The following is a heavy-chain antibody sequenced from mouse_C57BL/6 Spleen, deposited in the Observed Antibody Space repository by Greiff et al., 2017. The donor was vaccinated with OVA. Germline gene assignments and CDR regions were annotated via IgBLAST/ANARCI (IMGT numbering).Heavy chain of an antibody. CDR1: GYTFTEYT. CDR2: FYPGSGSI. Sequence: VQLQESGAELVKPGASVKLSCKASGYTFTEYTIHWVKQRSGQGLEWIGWFYPGSGSIKYNEKFKDKATLTADKSSSTVYMELSRLTSEDSAVYFCARHEEGGYDYDEGDYFDYWGQGTTLTVSS. V-gene: IGHV1-62-2*01. D-gene: IGHD2-4*01. J-gene: IGHJ2*01. CDR3: ARHEEGGYDYDEGDYFDY.